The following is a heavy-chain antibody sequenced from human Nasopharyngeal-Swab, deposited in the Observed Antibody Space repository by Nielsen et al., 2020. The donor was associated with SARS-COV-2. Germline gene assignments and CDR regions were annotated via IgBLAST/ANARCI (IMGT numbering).Heavy chain of an antibody. Sequence: GESLKISCAASGFTFSSYAMSWVRQAPGKGLEWVANIKEDGSEKYYVDSVEGRFTISRDNGNKSLYLQMNSLRAEDTGVYYCARLYGDNDYWGQGTLVTVSS. CDR3: ARLYGDNDY. CDR2: IKEDGSEK. D-gene: IGHD4-17*01. CDR1: GFTFSSYA. J-gene: IGHJ4*02. V-gene: IGHV3-7*01.